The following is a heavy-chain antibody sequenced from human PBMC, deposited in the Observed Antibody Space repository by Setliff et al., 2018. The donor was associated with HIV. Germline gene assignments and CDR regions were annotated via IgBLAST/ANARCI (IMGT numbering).Heavy chain of an antibody. V-gene: IGHV7-4-1*02. Sequence: ASVKVSCKASGYTFTSYGMKWVRQAPGQGLEWMGWINTYTGNPTFAQDFTGRFVFSLDTSVSTAYLQISSLKAEDIAVYYCARDCYYYDSSGHLAYYFDYWGQGTLVTVSS. CDR2: INTYTGNP. D-gene: IGHD3-22*01. J-gene: IGHJ4*02. CDR3: ARDCYYYDSSGHLAYYFDY. CDR1: GYTFTSYG.